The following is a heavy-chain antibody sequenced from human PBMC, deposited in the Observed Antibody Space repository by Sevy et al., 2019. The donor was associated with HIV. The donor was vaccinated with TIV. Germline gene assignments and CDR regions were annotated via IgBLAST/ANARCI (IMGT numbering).Heavy chain of an antibody. CDR1: GFTFTNAW. CDR3: TTDPQGHTYHYYYDMEV. J-gene: IGHJ6*02. CDR2: IKSKSDGGTA. V-gene: IGHV3-15*01. Sequence: GGSLRLSCAASGFTFTNAWMNWVRQAPGKGLEWVGRIKSKSDGGTADYAAPVEGRFTISRDDSRNMVHLQMDSLKTEDTAVYYCTTDPQGHTYHYYYDMEVWGQWTTVTVSS.